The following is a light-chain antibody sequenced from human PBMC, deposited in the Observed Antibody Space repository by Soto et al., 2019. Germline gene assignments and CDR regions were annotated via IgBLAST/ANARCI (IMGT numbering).Light chain of an antibody. Sequence: QLVLTQSPSASASLGASVKLTCTLSSGHTTYAIAWYQQQPKKGPRYLIKLNSDGRHTKGDGIPGRFSSSSSGAERYLSISRLQSEDEADYYCQTWGTGIVFGGGTKLTVL. V-gene: IGLV4-69*01. CDR2: LNSDGRH. CDR1: SGHTTYA. CDR3: QTWGTGIV. J-gene: IGLJ2*01.